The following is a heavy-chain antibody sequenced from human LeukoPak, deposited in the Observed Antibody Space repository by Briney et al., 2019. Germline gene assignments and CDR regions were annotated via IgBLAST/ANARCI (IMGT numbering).Heavy chain of an antibody. CDR2: IYSGGST. V-gene: IGHV3-66*01. J-gene: IGHJ4*02. Sequence: GGSLRLSCAASGFTVSSIYMSWVPQAPGKGLEWVSVIYSGGSTYYADSVKGRFTISRDNSKNTLYLQMNSLRAEDTAVYYCARLLELGAEVLFDYWGQGTLVTVSS. CDR1: GFTVSSIY. D-gene: IGHD7-27*01. CDR3: ARLLELGAEVLFDY.